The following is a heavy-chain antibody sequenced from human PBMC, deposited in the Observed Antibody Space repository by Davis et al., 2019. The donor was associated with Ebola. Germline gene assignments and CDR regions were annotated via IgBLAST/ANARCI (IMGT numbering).Heavy chain of an antibody. V-gene: IGHV3-73*01. Sequence: GESLNIPCAASGFTFSGSAMHWVRQASGKGLEWVGRIRSKANSYATAYAASVKGRFTISRDDSKNTAYLQMNSLKTEDTAVYYCAIGGTTGGFDYWGQGTLVTVSS. D-gene: IGHD1-14*01. J-gene: IGHJ4*02. CDR3: AIGGTTGGFDY. CDR1: GFTFSGSA. CDR2: IRSKANSYAT.